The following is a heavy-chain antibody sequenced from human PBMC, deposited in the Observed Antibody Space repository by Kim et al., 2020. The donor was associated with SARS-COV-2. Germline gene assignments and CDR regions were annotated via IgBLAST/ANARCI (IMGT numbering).Heavy chain of an antibody. CDR2: IRQDGGEK. V-gene: IGHV3-7*01. D-gene: IGHD2-2*01. Sequence: GGSLRLSCAASGFTFSTYWMSWVRQVPGKGLEWVANIRQDGGEKQYVDSVKGRFTMSRDNAKNSLYLQMNSLRGEDTAVYYCVSLTSSNTGADWGQGTLV. J-gene: IGHJ4*02. CDR1: GFTFSTYW. CDR3: VSLTSSNTGAD.